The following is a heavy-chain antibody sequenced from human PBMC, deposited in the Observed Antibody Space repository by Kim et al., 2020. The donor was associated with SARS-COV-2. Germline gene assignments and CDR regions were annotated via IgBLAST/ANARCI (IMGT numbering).Heavy chain of an antibody. CDR1: GGSVSSGGYY. D-gene: IGHD5-18*01. V-gene: IGHV4-61*08. CDR3: ARDVVGYSYGGPGGVGP. CDR2: IYFSGST. J-gene: IGHJ5*02. Sequence: SETLSLTCTVSGGSVSSGGYYWSWIRQPPGKGLEWIGCIYFSGSTNYNPSLKSRVTISVDTSKNQFSLKLSSVTAADTALYYCARDVVGYSYGGPGGVGPWGQGTLVTVSS.